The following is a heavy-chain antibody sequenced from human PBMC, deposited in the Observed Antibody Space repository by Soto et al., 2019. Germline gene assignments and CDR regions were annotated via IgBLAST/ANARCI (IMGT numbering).Heavy chain of an antibody. CDR2: VVGSGEYT. CDR1: PCTFSSYA. D-gene: IGHD3-9*01. CDR3: AKVLTGYYYYFEY. J-gene: IGHJ4*02. Sequence: SLRRPLAPSPCTFSSYAMIWVSQAPGKGLEWVSGVVGSGEYTYYADSVKGRFTISRDNSKNTVYLQISSLRAEDTALYYCAKVLTGYYYYFEYWGQGTLVTV. V-gene: IGHV3-23*01.